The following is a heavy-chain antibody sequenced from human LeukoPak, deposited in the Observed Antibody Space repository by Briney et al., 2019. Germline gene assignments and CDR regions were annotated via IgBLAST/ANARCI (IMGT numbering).Heavy chain of an antibody. V-gene: IGHV1-69*01. CDR2: IIPIFGTA. CDR3: AREIPLLGYCSSTSCYSYYFDY. CDR1: GGTFSRYA. J-gene: IGHJ4*02. Sequence: SVKVSCKASGGTFSRYAISWVRQAPGPGLEWMGGIIPIFGTANYAQKFQGRVTITADESTSTAYMELSSLRSEDTAVYYCAREIPLLGYCSSTSCYSYYFDYWGQGTLVTVSS. D-gene: IGHD2-2*01.